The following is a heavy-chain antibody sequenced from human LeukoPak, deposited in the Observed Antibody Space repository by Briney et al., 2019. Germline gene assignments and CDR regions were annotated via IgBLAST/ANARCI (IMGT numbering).Heavy chain of an antibody. Sequence: GGSLSLSCAASGFAFYDYGMSGVCHAPRKGLWWGSGINWNGGGTGYADSVKVRFTISRDNPTNSLYLRMNSLSTEDTALYYCARGLTYPHSSGYFPWESFDYWGQGTLVTVSS. J-gene: IGHJ4*02. CDR2: INWNGGGT. V-gene: IGHV3-20*04. D-gene: IGHD3-22*01. CDR3: ARGLTYPHSSGYFPWESFDY. CDR1: GFAFYDYG.